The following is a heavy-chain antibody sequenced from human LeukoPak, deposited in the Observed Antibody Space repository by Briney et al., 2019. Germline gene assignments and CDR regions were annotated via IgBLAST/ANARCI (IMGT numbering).Heavy chain of an antibody. Sequence: MTSETLSLTRTVSGYSISSYYWTWIRQPPGKGLEWIGYVYYSGSTDYNPSLKSRVTISVDTSNKQFSLNLSSVTAADTAVYYCARRCSGPTCYTDAYDIWGQGTMVTVSS. CDR1: GYSISSYY. J-gene: IGHJ3*02. CDR3: ARRCSGPTCYTDAYDI. CDR2: VYYSGST. V-gene: IGHV4-59*08. D-gene: IGHD2-2*02.